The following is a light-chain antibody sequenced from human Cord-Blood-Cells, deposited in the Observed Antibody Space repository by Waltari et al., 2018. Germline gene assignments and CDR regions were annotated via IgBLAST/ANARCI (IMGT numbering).Light chain of an antibody. J-gene: IGLJ3*02. Sequence: QSALTQPASVSGSPGQSITISCTGTRSDVGGYNYVSWYQQHPGKAPKLMIYDVSKRPSGVSNRLSGSKSGNTASLTISGLQAEDEADYYCSSYTSSSTWVFGGGTKLTVL. V-gene: IGLV2-14*01. CDR2: DVS. CDR1: RSDVGGYNY. CDR3: SSYTSSSTWV.